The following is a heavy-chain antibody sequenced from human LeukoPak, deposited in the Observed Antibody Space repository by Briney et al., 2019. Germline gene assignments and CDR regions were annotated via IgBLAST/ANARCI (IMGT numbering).Heavy chain of an antibody. V-gene: IGHV3-23*01. D-gene: IGHD3-9*01. CDR2: ISGSGGST. Sequence: GGSLRLSCGASGFTFSSYGMNWVRQAPGKGLEWVSTISGSGGSTYYADSVKGRFTISRDNSKNTLYLQMNSLRAEDTAVYYCAKDRGAYYDILTGYYTAYYFDYWGQGTLVTVSS. CDR1: GFTFSSYG. CDR3: AKDRGAYYDILTGYYTAYYFDY. J-gene: IGHJ4*02.